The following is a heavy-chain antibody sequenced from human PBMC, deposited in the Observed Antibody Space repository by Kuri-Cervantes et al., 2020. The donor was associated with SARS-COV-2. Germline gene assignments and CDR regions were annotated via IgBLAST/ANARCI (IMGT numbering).Heavy chain of an antibody. Sequence: SETLSLTCAVSGGSISSYYWSWIRQPPGKGLEWIGYIYYSGSTNYNPSLKSRVTISVDTSKNQFSLKLSSVTAADTAVYYCARGAKDLDYWGQGTLVTVSS. CDR3: ARGAKDLDY. J-gene: IGHJ4*02. CDR1: GGSISSYY. V-gene: IGHV4-59*01. CDR2: IYYSGST.